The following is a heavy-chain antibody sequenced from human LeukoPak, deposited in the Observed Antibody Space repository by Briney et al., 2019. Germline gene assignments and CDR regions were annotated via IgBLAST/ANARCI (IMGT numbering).Heavy chain of an antibody. CDR1: GYTFTGYY. CDR2: INPNSGGT. V-gene: IGHV1-2*02. D-gene: IGHD3-3*01. J-gene: IGHJ4*02. CDR3: AREILVSGTGFLEYYFDY. Sequence: ASVKVSCKASGYTFTGYYMHWVRQAPGQGLEWMGWINPNSGGTNYAQKFQGRVTMTRDTSTSTAYMELSRLRSDDTAVYYCAREILVSGTGFLEYYFDYWGQGTLVTVSS.